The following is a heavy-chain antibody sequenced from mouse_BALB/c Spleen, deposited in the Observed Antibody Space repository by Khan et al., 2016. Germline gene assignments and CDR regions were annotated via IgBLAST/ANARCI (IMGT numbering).Heavy chain of an antibody. CDR3: AKIARK. V-gene: IGHV14-3*02. J-gene: IGHJ2*01. CDR2: IDPQNGNT. D-gene: IGHD6-1*01. Sequence: VRLEQAGGGRGKEGGKVKWEGTAEGVNMAATYMHWLKQWPEQGLEWIGRIDPQNGNTKYDSKFRGKATITADTSSNTAYLQLSSLTAEDTAVNYCAKIARKWGQGTTLTVSS. CDR1: GVNMAATY.